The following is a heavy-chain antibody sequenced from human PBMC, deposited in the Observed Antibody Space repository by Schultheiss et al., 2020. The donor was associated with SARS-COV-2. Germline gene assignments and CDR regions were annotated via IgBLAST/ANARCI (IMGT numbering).Heavy chain of an antibody. Sequence: LRLSCAASGFTFSDYYMSWIRQHPGKGLEWIGYIYYSGSTYYNPSLKSRVTISVDTSKNQFSLKLSSVTAADTAVYYCARDTHSYGFDYWGQGTLVTVSS. V-gene: IGHV4-31*02. CDR3: ARDTHSYGFDY. CDR2: IYYSGST. CDR1: GFTFSDYY. J-gene: IGHJ4*02. D-gene: IGHD5-18*01.